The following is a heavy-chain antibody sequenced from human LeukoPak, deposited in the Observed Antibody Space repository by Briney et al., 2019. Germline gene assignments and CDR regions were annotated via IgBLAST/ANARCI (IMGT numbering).Heavy chain of an antibody. V-gene: IGHV3-23*01. Sequence: GGSLRLSCAASGFTFSSYAMSWVRQAPRKGLEWVSAISGSGGSTYYADSVKGRFTISRDNSKNTLYLQMNSLRAEDTAVYYCAKGEGYSSSFDYYYGMDVWGQGTTVTVSS. D-gene: IGHD6-6*01. CDR1: GFTFSSYA. CDR3: AKGEGYSSSFDYYYGMDV. J-gene: IGHJ6*02. CDR2: ISGSGGST.